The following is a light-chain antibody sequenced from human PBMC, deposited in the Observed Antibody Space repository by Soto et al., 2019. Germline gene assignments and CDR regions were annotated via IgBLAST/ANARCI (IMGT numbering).Light chain of an antibody. CDR2: GAS. Sequence: EIVLTQSPGTLSLSPGERATLSCRASQSVSSSYLAWYQQKPGPAPRLLIYGASSRATGIPDRFSGSGSGTDFTLTISTLEAEDLAVSYCQQYGSSPPYTFGQGTKLEIK. CDR3: QQYGSSPPYT. J-gene: IGKJ2*01. CDR1: QSVSSSY. V-gene: IGKV3-20*01.